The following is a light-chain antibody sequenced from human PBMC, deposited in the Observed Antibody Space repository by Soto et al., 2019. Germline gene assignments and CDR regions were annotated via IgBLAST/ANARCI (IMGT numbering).Light chain of an antibody. CDR3: AAWDDSLSAVV. CDR1: SSNIGGWP. CDR2: GNN. Sequence: QSVLTQPPSASGTPGQRVTISCSGSSSNIGGWPVYWYKQVPGTAPKALIYGNNQRPSGVPDRFSGSKSGTSASLAISGLRADAEDDYYCAAWDDSLSAVVLGGGSQLTVL. V-gene: IGLV1-47*01. J-gene: IGLJ2*01.